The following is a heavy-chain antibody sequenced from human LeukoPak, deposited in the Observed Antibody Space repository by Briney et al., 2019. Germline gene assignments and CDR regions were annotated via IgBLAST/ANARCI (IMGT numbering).Heavy chain of an antibody. CDR2: ISYDGINY. CDR3: VRGSVVRGSVTSFDY. V-gene: IGHV3-30-3*01. Sequence: GGSLRLSCAASGFTFSRYAMHWVRQAPGKGLEWVAIISYDGINYYYAYSVKGRFTISRDNSKNTLYLQVNSLRTEDTAVYYCVRGSVVRGSVTSFDYWGQGTLVTVSS. CDR1: GFTFSRYA. J-gene: IGHJ4*02. D-gene: IGHD3-10*01.